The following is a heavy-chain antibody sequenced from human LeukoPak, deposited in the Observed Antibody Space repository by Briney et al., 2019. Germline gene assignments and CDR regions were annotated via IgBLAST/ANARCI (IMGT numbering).Heavy chain of an antibody. D-gene: IGHD6-19*01. V-gene: IGHV4-4*02. CDR2: IYHSGST. Sequence: SETLSLTCAVSGGSISSSNWWSWVRQPPGKGLEWIGEIYHSGSTNYNPSLKSRVTISVDTSKNQFSLKLSSVTAADTAVYYCARDRYSSGFDYWGQGTLVTVSS. CDR1: GGSISSSNW. CDR3: ARDRYSSGFDY. J-gene: IGHJ4*02.